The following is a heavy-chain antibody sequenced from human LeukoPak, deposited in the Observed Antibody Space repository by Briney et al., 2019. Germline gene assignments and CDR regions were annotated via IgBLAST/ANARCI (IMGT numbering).Heavy chain of an antibody. CDR2: IYYSGST. CDR1: GGSISSYC. CDR3: ARRRFYYFDY. V-gene: IGHV4-59*08. J-gene: IGHJ4*02. Sequence: SETLSLTCTVSGGSISSYCWSWIRQPPGKGLEWIGYIYYSGSTNYNPSLKSRVTISVDTSKNQFSLKLSSVTAADTAVYYCARRRFYYFDYWGQGTLVTVSS. D-gene: IGHD2/OR15-2a*01.